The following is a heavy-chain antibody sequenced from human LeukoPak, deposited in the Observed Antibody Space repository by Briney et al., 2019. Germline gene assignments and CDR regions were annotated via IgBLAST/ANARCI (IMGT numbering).Heavy chain of an antibody. CDR3: ASGGLVSRYLDH. J-gene: IGHJ4*02. D-gene: IGHD3-9*01. V-gene: IGHV4-4*02. CDR2: VFYSGST. Sequence: SETLSLTCAVSGGSITSSTWWTWVHQPPGKGLEWIGEVFYSGSTNSNPSLKSRLTMSVDESKHEFSLRLTAVTAADTAVYYCASGGLVSRYLDHWGQGALVNVSP. CDR1: GGSITSSTW.